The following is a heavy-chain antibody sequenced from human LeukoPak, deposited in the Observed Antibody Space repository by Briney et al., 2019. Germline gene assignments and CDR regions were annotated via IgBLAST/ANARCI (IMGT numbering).Heavy chain of an antibody. CDR3: ARDHQIGGTYYYYYMDV. D-gene: IGHD3-3*01. CDR1: GGTFSSHA. CDR2: IIPIFGTP. V-gene: IGHV1-69*05. Sequence: SVKVSCKASGGTFSSHAISWVRQAPGQGLEWMGGIIPIFGTPNYAQKFQGRVTMTTDESTSTAYMELSSLRSEDTAVYYCARDHQIGGTYYYYYMDVWGKGTTVTVSS. J-gene: IGHJ6*03.